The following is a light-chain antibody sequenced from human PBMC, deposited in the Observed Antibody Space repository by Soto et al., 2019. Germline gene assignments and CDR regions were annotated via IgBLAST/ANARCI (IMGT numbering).Light chain of an antibody. CDR2: SAS. J-gene: IGKJ1*01. V-gene: IGKV3-20*01. Sequence: EIVLTQSPGPLSLSPGERTTLSCRASQSINNNHLAWYQQKPGLPPRLLIYSASSRATGIPDRFSGSGSGTDFTLTISALAPGGFAVYYCHQYGNSQGRLGQGTNVDIK. CDR1: QSINNNH. CDR3: HQYGNSQGR.